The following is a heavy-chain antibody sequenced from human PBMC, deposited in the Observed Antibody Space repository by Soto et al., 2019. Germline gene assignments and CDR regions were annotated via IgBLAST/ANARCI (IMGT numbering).Heavy chain of an antibody. CDR3: AGDHWKQWLGYLDY. Sequence: QVQLVESGGGVVQPGRSLRLSCAVSGFSFSDHGMHWVRQAPGKGLEWVAVISHDGRNKRYGDTVSGRITISRDNSKNTVYLEMNSLTVDDTGIYYCAGDHWKQWLGYLDYWGQGALVTVSS. D-gene: IGHD6-19*01. CDR1: GFSFSDHG. J-gene: IGHJ4*02. V-gene: IGHV3-30*03. CDR2: ISHDGRNK.